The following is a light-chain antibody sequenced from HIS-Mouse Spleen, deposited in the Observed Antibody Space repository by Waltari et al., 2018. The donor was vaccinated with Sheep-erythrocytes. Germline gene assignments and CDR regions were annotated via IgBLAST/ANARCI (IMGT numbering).Light chain of an antibody. V-gene: IGKV4-1*01. CDR2: WAS. CDR1: QSVLYSSNNKNY. J-gene: IGKJ4*01. CDR3: QQYYSTLT. Sequence: DIVMTQSPDSLAVSLGERATINCKSSQSVLYSSNNKNYLAWYQQKPGQPPKLLIYWASTRESGVTDRFSGSVSGTDFTLTISSLQAEDVAVYYCQQYYSTLTFGGGTKVEIK.